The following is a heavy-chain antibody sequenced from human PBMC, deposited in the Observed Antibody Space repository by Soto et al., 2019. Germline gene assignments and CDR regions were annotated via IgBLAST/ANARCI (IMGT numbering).Heavy chain of an antibody. CDR1: GYTFTSYG. V-gene: IGHV1-18*01. CDR2: ISAYNGNT. D-gene: IGHD3-3*01. Sequence: QVQLVQSGAEVKKPGASVKVSCKASGYTFTSYGISWVRQAPGQGLEWMGWISAYNGNTNYAQKLQGSVTMTTDTSTSTAYMELRSLRSDDTAVYYCARDDITIFGVVMMDYYYYYGMDVWGQGTTVTVSS. CDR3: ARDDITIFGVVMMDYYYYYGMDV. J-gene: IGHJ6*02.